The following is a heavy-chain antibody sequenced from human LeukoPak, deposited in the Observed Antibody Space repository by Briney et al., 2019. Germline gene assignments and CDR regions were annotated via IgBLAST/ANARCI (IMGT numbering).Heavy chain of an antibody. V-gene: IGHV3-23*01. J-gene: IGHJ3*02. CDR3: SQLGYDRGWFRASHI. D-gene: IGHD6-19*01. Sequence: GGSLRLSCATPAYIFNCYAMSWVRQAPGKGLEWVSGISGSDGSTYYADSVKGRFSISRDNSKKTLFLQMNSLRAEDTAVYYCSQLGYDRGWFRASHIWGQGTLVTVSS. CDR2: ISGSDGST. CDR1: AYIFNCYA.